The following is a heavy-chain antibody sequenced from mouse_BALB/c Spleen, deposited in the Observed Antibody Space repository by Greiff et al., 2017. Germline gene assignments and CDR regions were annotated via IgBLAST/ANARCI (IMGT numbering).Heavy chain of an antibody. Sequence: QVQLQQSGAELVRPGPSVKVSCKASGYAFTNYLIEWVKQRPGQGLEWIGVINPGSGGTNYNEKFKGKATLTADKSSSTAYMQLSSLTSDDSAVYFCARGYDLYAMDYWGQGTSVTVSS. CDR3: ARGYDLYAMDY. CDR2: INPGSGGT. V-gene: IGHV1-54*01. J-gene: IGHJ4*01. CDR1: GYAFTNYL. D-gene: IGHD2-2*01.